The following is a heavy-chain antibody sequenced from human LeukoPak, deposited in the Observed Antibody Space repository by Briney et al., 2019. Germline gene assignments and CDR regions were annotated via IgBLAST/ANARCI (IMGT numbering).Heavy chain of an antibody. CDR3: ARSSSSWYQESYYYYGLDV. Sequence: ASVKVSCKVSGYTLTELSMHWVRQAPGKGLEWMGGFDPEDGETIYAQKFQGRVTMTEDTSTDTAYMELSSLRSEDTAVYYCARSSSSWYQESYYYYGLDVWGQGTTVTVSS. CDR1: GYTLTELS. V-gene: IGHV1-24*01. D-gene: IGHD6-13*01. J-gene: IGHJ6*02. CDR2: FDPEDGET.